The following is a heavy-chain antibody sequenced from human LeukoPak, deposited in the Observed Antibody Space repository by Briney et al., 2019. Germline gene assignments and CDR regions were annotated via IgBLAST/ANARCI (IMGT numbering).Heavy chain of an antibody. CDR2: MNPNSGNT. Sequence: ASVKVSCKASGYTFTSYDINWVRQATGQGLEWMGWMNPNSGNTGYAQKFQGRVTITRNTSISTAYMELSSLRSEDTAVYYCARCRIAARRHYYYYYMDVWGKGTTVTVSS. D-gene: IGHD6-6*01. CDR1: GYTFTSYD. CDR3: ARCRIAARRHYYYYYMDV. J-gene: IGHJ6*03. V-gene: IGHV1-8*03.